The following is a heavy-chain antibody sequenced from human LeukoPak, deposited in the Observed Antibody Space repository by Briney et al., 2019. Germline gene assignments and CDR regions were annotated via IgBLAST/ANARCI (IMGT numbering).Heavy chain of an antibody. CDR3: AGDYGSGSYRFDF. V-gene: IGHV4-59*12. Sequence: SETLSLTCTVSGGSISSYPWSWVRQAPGRGLEWIGYIYYSGSTTYNPSLKTRLTMSLDMSKNQFSLKLTSVTAADTAVYYCAGDYGSGSYRFDFWGPGTLVTVSS. CDR1: GGSISSYP. D-gene: IGHD3-10*01. J-gene: IGHJ4*02. CDR2: IYYSGST.